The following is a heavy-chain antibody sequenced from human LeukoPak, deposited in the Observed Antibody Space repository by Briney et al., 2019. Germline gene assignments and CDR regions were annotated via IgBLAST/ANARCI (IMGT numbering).Heavy chain of an antibody. CDR2: IYTSRST. CDR3: ARHIYPSLMGSSSSYYFDY. D-gene: IGHD6-6*01. V-gene: IGHV4-4*09. CDR1: GGSISSYY. Sequence: PSENLSLNCTVSGGSISSYYWSWLRQPPGKGREWIGYIYTSRSTNYNPSLESRVTISVDSSKNQFSLKLSSVTAADTAVYYCARHIYPSLMGSSSSYYFDYWGQGTLVTVSS. J-gene: IGHJ4*02.